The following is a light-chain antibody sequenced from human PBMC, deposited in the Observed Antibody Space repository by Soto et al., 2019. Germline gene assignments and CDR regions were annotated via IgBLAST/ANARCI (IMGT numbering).Light chain of an antibody. CDR1: SSNIGTNT. Sequence: QSVLTQPPSASGTPGQRVTISCSGSSSNIGTNTVNWYQQLPGTAPKLLIYSNNQRPSGVPDRFSGSKPGTSASLAISGLQSKDEADYYCAAWDDSLSALVFGGGTKLTVL. J-gene: IGLJ3*02. CDR3: AAWDDSLSALV. V-gene: IGLV1-44*01. CDR2: SNN.